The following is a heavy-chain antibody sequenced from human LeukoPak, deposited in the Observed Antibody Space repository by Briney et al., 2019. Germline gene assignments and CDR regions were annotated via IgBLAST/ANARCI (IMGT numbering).Heavy chain of an antibody. CDR1: GGSFSVYY. J-gene: IGHJ3*02. CDR2: SKHSGST. V-gene: IGHV4-34*01. Sequence: SETLSLTCAVYGGSFSVYYWSWIRQPPGKGLEGIGESKHSGSTNYNPSLKSRVTISVDPSKNQFSLKLSSVTAADSAVYYCARDEGNDAFDIWGQGTMVTVSS. CDR3: ARDEGNDAFDI.